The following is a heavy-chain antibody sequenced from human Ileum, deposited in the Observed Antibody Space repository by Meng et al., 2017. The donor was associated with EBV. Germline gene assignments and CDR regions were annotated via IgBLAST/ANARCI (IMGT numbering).Heavy chain of an antibody. CDR2: IKSNWNT. Sequence: QLQLQESGPGLVKPSETLSLTCLVSGDSVSDTNYFWGWIRQPPGKGLEWIGSIKSNWNTYYNPSLTSRVTMSVDTSKNQFSLKLSSVTAADTAVYYCVRVRGDFDYWGQGTLVTVSS. V-gene: IGHV4-39*07. D-gene: IGHD3-10*01. J-gene: IGHJ4*02. CDR3: VRVRGDFDY. CDR1: GDSVSDTNYF.